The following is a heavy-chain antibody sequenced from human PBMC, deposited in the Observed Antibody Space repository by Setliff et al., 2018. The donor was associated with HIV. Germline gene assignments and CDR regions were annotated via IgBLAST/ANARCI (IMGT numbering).Heavy chain of an antibody. Sequence: SETLSLTCAVYGGSFSGYYWSWIRQPPGKGLEWIGEINHSGSTNYNPSLKSRVTISVDTSKNQFSLKLNSVTAADTAVYYCARRPYYFDSWGQGTLVTVSS. J-gene: IGHJ4*02. D-gene: IGHD6-6*01. CDR2: INHSGST. CDR1: GGSFSGYY. CDR3: ARRPYYFDS. V-gene: IGHV4-34*01.